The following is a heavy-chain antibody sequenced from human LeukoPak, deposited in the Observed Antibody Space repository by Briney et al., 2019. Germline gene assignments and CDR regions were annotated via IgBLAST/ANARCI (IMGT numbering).Heavy chain of an antibody. CDR1: GGSISSYY. CDR3: ASTSGSYFISSFDY. CDR2: IYYSGST. J-gene: IGHJ4*02. V-gene: IGHV4-59*01. D-gene: IGHD3-10*01. Sequence: NSSETLSLTCTVSGGSISSYYWSWIRQPPGKGLEWIGYIYYSGSTNYNPSLKSRVTISVDTSKNQFSLKLSSVTAADTAVYYCASTSGSYFISSFDYWGQGTLVTVSS.